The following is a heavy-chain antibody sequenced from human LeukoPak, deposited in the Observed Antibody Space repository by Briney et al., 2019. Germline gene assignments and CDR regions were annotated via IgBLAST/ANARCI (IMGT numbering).Heavy chain of an antibody. V-gene: IGHV4-59*01. J-gene: IGHJ6*03. CDR1: GGSISSYY. CDR3: ARANPGYCSSTSCYDSYYMAV. D-gene: IGHD2-2*01. Sequence: SETLSLTCTVSGGSISSYYWNWIRQPPGRGLEWIGYIYYSGSTNYNPSLKSRVTISVDTSKNQFSLKLSSVTAADTAVYYCARANPGYCSSTSCYDSYYMAVWGKGTTVTVSS. CDR2: IYYSGST.